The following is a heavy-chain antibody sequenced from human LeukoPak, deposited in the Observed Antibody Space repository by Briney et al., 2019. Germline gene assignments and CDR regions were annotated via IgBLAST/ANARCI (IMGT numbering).Heavy chain of an antibody. CDR3: ARARSSGSGGAFDI. CDR1: GFTFSSYA. Sequence: GESLRLSCEASGFTFSSYAMSWVRQAPGKGLDWVSAISGSGGSTYYADFVKGRFTISRDNAKNSLYLQMNSRRAEDTAVYYCARARSSGSGGAFDIWGQGTMVTVSS. J-gene: IGHJ3*02. V-gene: IGHV3-23*01. CDR2: ISGSGGST. D-gene: IGHD3-22*01.